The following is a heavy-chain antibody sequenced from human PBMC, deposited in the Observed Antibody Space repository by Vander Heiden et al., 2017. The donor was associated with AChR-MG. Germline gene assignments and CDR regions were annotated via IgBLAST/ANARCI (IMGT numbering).Heavy chain of an antibody. Sequence: QVQLVQSGAEVKKPGASVKVSCKASGYTFTSYAMHWVRQAPGQRLEWMGWINAGNGNTKYSQKFQGRVTITRDTSASTAYMELSSLRSEDTAVYYCAREGSGRYYYYYMDVWGKGTTVTVSS. CDR2: INAGNGNT. J-gene: IGHJ6*03. V-gene: IGHV1-3*01. CDR1: GYTFTSYA. CDR3: AREGSGRYYYYYMDV.